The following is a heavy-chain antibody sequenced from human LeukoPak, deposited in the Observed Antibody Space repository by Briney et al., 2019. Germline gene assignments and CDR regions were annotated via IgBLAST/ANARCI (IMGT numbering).Heavy chain of an antibody. CDR2: IYYSGTT. Sequence: PSETLSLTCTVSGGSISGYYWSWIRQSPGKGLEWIGYIYYSGTTNYNPSLKSRVTISVDTSKNQFSLKLSSVTAADTAVYYCARASIIASDFDYWGQGTLVTVSS. V-gene: IGHV4-59*01. D-gene: IGHD1-14*01. CDR3: ARASIIASDFDY. J-gene: IGHJ4*02. CDR1: GGSISGYY.